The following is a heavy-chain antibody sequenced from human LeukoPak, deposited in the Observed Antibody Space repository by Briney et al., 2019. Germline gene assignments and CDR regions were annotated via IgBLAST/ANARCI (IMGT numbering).Heavy chain of an antibody. J-gene: IGHJ5*02. V-gene: IGHV3-53*01. D-gene: IGHD2-15*01. CDR3: ARETQSSGGFAP. Sequence: PGGSLRLSCAASGFTVSSNYMSWVRQAAGKGLEWVSVIYSGGSTYYADPVNGRFTISREHSKTTLYLQKNRLRAEDTAVYSCARETQSSGGFAPWGQGTLVTVSS. CDR2: IYSGGST. CDR1: GFTVSSNY.